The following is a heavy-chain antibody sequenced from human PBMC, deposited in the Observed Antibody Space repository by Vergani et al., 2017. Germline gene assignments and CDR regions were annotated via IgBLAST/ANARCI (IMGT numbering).Heavy chain of an antibody. CDR3: TRDFESAKGDYWYFDV. Sequence: QVQLQESGPGLVKPSQTLSLTCVVSGDSISAGDFYWSWIRQPPGKGLEWMGYIYPTGSTYYNPSLKIRLTISVDMSKNQFALRLTAVTAADTAVYFCTRDFESAKGDYWYFDVWGRGTLVTISS. J-gene: IGHJ2*01. V-gene: IGHV4-30-4*08. D-gene: IGHD4/OR15-4a*01. CDR1: GDSISAGDFY. CDR2: IYPTGST.